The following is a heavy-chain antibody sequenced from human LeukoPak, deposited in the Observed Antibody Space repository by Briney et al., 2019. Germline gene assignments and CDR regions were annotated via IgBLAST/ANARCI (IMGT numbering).Heavy chain of an antibody. CDR2: IYASGST. CDR1: GDSISSAGSFY. V-gene: IGHV4-61*02. J-gene: IGHJ4*02. CDR3: ARHSGSYYDFDY. D-gene: IGHD1-26*01. Sequence: SETLSLTCSVSGDSISSAGSFYWSWIRQAAGKGLEWIGRIYASGSTNYNPSLKSRVTISVDTSKSQFSLKLTSVTSADTAVYYCARHSGSYYDFDYWGQGTLVTVSS.